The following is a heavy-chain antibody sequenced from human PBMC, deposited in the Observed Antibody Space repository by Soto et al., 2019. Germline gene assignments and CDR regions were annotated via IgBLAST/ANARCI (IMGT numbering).Heavy chain of an antibody. J-gene: IGHJ4*02. CDR1: GFTFSTYG. CDR2: ISYDGSKK. V-gene: IGHV3-30*18. D-gene: IGHD6-19*01. CDR3: AKDAGSSAWYIDY. Sequence: GGSLRLSCAASGFTFSTYGLHWVRQAPGKGLEWVAVISYDGSKKYLADSVKGRFTISRDNSTNTLYLQMNTLRAEDTAVYYCAKDAGSSAWYIDYWGQGTLVTVSS.